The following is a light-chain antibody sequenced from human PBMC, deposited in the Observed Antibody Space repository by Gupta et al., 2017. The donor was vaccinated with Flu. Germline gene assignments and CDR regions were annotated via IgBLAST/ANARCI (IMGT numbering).Light chain of an antibody. CDR2: SAS. CDR1: RDINNY. V-gene: IGKV1-12*01. Sequence: DIQMTQSPASVSASVGDRVTITCRTSRDINNYLVWYQQKPGKAPKVLVYSASRLQSGVPSRFSGSGSGTDFTLTISSLQPEEFATYYCQQTHSFPQTFGLGTKVEI. CDR3: QQTHSFPQT. J-gene: IGKJ1*01.